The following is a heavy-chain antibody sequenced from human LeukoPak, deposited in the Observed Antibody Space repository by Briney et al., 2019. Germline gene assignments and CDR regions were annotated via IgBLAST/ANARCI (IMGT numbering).Heavy chain of an antibody. CDR1: GHTFTSYG. CDR2: ISAYNGNT. V-gene: IGHV1-18*01. CDR3: ARDPSITMVRGVIWDDAFDI. Sequence: ASVKVSCKASGHTFTSYGISWVRQAPGQGLEWMGWISAYNGNTNYAQKLQGRVTMTTDTSTSTAYMELRSLRSDDTAVYYCARDPSITMVRGVIWDDAFDIWGQGTMVTVSS. J-gene: IGHJ3*02. D-gene: IGHD3-10*01.